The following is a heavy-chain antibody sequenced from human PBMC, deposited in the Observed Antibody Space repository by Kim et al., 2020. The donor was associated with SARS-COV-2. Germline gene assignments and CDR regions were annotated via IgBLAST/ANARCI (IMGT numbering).Heavy chain of an antibody. CDR3: AKEAYGSGSYYNPRHFDY. V-gene: IGHV3-23*01. D-gene: IGHD3-10*01. CDR2: ISGSGGST. Sequence: GGSLRLSCAASGFTFSSYAMSWVRQAPGKGLEWVSAISGSGGSTYYADSVKGRFTISRDNSKNTLYLQMNSLRAEDTAVYYCAKEAYGSGSYYNPRHFDYWGQGTLVTVSS. CDR1: GFTFSSYA. J-gene: IGHJ4*02.